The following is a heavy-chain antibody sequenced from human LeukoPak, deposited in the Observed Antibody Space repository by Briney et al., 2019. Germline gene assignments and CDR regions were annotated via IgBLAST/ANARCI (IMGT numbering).Heavy chain of an antibody. V-gene: IGHV3-48*04. CDR1: GFTFSSYS. CDR3: AKDLLGQWPTAFDY. CDR2: ISSSSSTI. Sequence: GGSLRLSCAASGFTFSSYSMNWVRQAPGKGLEWVSYISSSSSTIYYADSVKGRFTISRDNAKNSLYLQMNSLRAEDTAVYYCAKDLLGQWPTAFDYWGQGTLVTVSS. D-gene: IGHD6-19*01. J-gene: IGHJ4*02.